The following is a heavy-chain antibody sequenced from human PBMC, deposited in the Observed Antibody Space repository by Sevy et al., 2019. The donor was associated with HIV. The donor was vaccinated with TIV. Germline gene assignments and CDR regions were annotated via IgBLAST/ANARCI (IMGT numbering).Heavy chain of an antibody. CDR1: GFTFSNAW. D-gene: IGHD2-8*01. V-gene: IGHV3-15*01. Sequence: GGSLRLSCAASGFTFSNAWMSWVRQAPGKGLEWVGRIKSKTDGGTTDYAAPVKGRFTISRDDSKNTLYLQMNSLKTXXXXXXXXXXXXVYAMDVWGKGTTVTVSS. CDR2: IKSKTDGGTT. CDR3: XXXXVYAMDV. J-gene: IGHJ6*03.